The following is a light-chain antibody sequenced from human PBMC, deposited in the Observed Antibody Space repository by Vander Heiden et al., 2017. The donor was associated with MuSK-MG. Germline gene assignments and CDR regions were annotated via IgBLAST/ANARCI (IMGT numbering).Light chain of an antibody. Sequence: QFALTQPASVSAAPGQASTISCTGTSSDVGGYNYVSWYQQHPGKAPKLMIYDVSNRPSGVSNRFSGSKSGNTASLTISGLQAEDEADYYCSSYTSSSALVFGGGTKLTVL. J-gene: IGLJ2*01. CDR3: SSYTSSSALV. CDR1: SSDVGGYNY. CDR2: DVS. V-gene: IGLV2-14*01.